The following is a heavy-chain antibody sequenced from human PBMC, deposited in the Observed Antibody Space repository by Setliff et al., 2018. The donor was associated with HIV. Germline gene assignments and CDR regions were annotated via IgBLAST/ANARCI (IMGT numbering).Heavy chain of an antibody. Sequence: PGGSLRLSCAASGFTYRTFALAWVHQGPGKGLECVSAITGSGSTTLYEDSVKGRFTISRDNSNNTLFLHMNSLRADDTAVYYCAKSDYNFKNLSGTNYFDSWGQGTLVTVSS. V-gene: IGHV3-23*01. D-gene: IGHD4-4*01. CDR3: AKSDYNFKNLSGTNYFDS. CDR2: ITGSGSTT. CDR1: GFTYRTFA. J-gene: IGHJ4*02.